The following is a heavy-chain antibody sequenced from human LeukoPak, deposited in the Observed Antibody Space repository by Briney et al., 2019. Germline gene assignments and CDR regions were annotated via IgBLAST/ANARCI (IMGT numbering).Heavy chain of an antibody. J-gene: IGHJ6*02. D-gene: IGHD6-13*01. CDR3: VIAAASGYYYYGMDV. V-gene: IGHV3-23*01. CDR1: GFTFSSYA. Sequence: PGGSLRLSCAASGFTFSSYAMSWVRQAPGKGLEWVSAISGSGGSTYYADSVKGRFTISRDNSKNTLYLQMNSLRAEDTAVHYCVIAAASGYYYYGMDVWGQGTTVTVSS. CDR2: ISGSGGST.